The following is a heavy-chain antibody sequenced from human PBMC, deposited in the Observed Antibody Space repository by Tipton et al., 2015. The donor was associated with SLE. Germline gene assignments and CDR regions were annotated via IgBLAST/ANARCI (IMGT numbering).Heavy chain of an antibody. CDR1: GFIFSDHY. D-gene: IGHD4/OR15-4a*01. V-gene: IGHV3-72*01. CDR2: TRDKANSYTT. CDR3: VRVEEVPVSGGYHGMDV. Sequence: SLRLSCVVSGFIFSDHYMDWVRQAPGKGLEWVGRTRDKANSYTTIYGASAKGRFTISRDDSKNSVYLQMNSLKTEDTAVYYCVRVEEVPVSGGYHGMDVWGQGTTVTVAS. J-gene: IGHJ6*02.